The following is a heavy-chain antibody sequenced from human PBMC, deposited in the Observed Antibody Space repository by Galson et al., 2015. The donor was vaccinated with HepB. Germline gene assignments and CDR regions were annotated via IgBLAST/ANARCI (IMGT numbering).Heavy chain of an antibody. J-gene: IGHJ4*02. Sequence: ETLSLTCTVSGGPISSSSYYWGWIRQPPGKGLEWIGSIYYSGSTYYNPSLKSRVTISVDTSKNQFSLKLSSVAAADTAVYYCARGSRPQRFDYWGQGTLVTVSS. CDR2: IYYSGST. V-gene: IGHV4-39*01. CDR1: GGPISSSSYY. CDR3: ARGSRPQRFDY. D-gene: IGHD1-1*01.